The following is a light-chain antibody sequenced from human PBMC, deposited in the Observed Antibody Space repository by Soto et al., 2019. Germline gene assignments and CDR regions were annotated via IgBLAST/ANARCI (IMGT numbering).Light chain of an antibody. V-gene: IGLV2-14*03. CDR3: VSYTRSRSGV. CDR1: SSDVGGYNY. Sequence: QSVLTQPASVSGSPGQSITISCSGTSSDVGGYNYVSWYQQHPGKAPELIIYDVSSRPSGVSNRFSGSKSGNTASLTISGLQAEDEADYYCVSYTRSRSGVFGTGTKVTVL. J-gene: IGLJ1*01. CDR2: DVS.